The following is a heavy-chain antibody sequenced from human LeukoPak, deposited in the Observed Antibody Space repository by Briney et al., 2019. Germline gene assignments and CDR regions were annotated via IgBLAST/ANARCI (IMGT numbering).Heavy chain of an antibody. Sequence: KTSETLSLTCTVSGGSISSSSYYWGWIRQPPGKGLEWIGSIYYSGSTWYHPSLKSRVAISVDTSKNQFSLKLRSVTAADTAVYYCARAPAATGTIDYWGQGTLVTVSS. CDR2: IYYSGST. D-gene: IGHD6-13*01. CDR3: ARAPAATGTIDY. CDR1: GGSISSSSYY. V-gene: IGHV4-39*01. J-gene: IGHJ4*02.